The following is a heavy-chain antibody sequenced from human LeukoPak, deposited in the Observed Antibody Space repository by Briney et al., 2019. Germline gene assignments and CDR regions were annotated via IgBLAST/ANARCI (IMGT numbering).Heavy chain of an antibody. CDR1: GYTFTSYG. Sequence: ASVKVSCKASGYTFTSYGISWVRLAPGQGLEWMGWINPKSGGTHYAQKFQGRVSMTRDAFINTVYLELSSLRSNDTAVYYCARTREGVWGSYSPWGQGTLVTVTS. J-gene: IGHJ4*02. V-gene: IGHV1-2*02. CDR3: ARTREGVWGSYSP. D-gene: IGHD3-16*01. CDR2: INPKSGGT.